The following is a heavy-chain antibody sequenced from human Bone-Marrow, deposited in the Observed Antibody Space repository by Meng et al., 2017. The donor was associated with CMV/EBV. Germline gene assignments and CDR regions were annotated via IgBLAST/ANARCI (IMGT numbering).Heavy chain of an antibody. CDR3: ARDSYSSSSRRFDP. CDR1: GYTFTSYG. CDR2: ISAFNDNT. J-gene: IGHJ5*02. D-gene: IGHD6-6*01. V-gene: IGHV1-18*01. Sequence: ASVKVSCKASGYTFTSYGISWVRQAPGQGLEWMGWISAFNDNTNYAQKLQGRVTMTTDTSRRTAYMELRSLRPDDPAVYYCARDSYSSSSRRFDPWGQGTLVTVSS.